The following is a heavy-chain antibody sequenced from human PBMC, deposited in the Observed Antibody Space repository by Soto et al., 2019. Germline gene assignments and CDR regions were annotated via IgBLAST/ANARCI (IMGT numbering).Heavy chain of an antibody. Sequence: GASVKVSCKTSGGTFSSYAISWVLQAPGQGLEWMGGIIPIFGTANYAQKFQGRVTITADESTSTAYMELSSLRSEDTAVYYCARVSWNYGDSTNWFDYWGQGTLVTVSS. J-gene: IGHJ5*01. CDR2: IIPIFGTA. CDR1: GGTFSSYA. CDR3: ARVSWNYGDSTNWFDY. V-gene: IGHV1-69*13. D-gene: IGHD4-17*01.